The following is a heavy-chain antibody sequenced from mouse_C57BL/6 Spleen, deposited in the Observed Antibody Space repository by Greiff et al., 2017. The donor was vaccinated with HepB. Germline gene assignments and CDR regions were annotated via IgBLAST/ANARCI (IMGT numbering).Heavy chain of an antibody. V-gene: IGHV1-82*01. Sequence: QVHVKQSGPELVKPGASVKISCKASGYAFSSSWMNWVKQRPGKGLEWIGRIYPGDGDTNYNGKFKGKATLTADKSSSTAYMQLSSLTSEDSAVYFCARNDGSMDFDVWGTGTTVTVSS. D-gene: IGHD1-1*01. CDR2: IYPGDGDT. J-gene: IGHJ1*03. CDR1: GYAFSSSW. CDR3: ARNDGSMDFDV.